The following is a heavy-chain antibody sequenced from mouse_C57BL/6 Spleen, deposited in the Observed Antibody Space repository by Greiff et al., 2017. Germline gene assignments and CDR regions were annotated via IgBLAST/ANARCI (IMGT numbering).Heavy chain of an antibody. CDR3: ARLTPVITTVVAPGDY. Sequence: QVQLQQPGAELVMPGASVKLSCKASGYTFTSYWMHWVKQRPGQGLEWIGEIDPSDSYTNYNQKFKGKSTLTVDKSSSTAYMQLSSLTSGDSAVYYCARLTPVITTVVAPGDYWGQGTSVTVSS. J-gene: IGHJ4*01. CDR1: GYTFTSYW. V-gene: IGHV1-69*01. D-gene: IGHD1-1*01. CDR2: IDPSDSYT.